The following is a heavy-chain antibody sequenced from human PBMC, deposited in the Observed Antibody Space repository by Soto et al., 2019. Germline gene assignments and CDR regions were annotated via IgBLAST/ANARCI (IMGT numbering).Heavy chain of an antibody. CDR3: ARGRLTVTDLGYFQH. D-gene: IGHD4-17*01. CDR2: INHSGST. CDR1: GGSFSGYY. J-gene: IGHJ1*01. V-gene: IGHV4-34*01. Sequence: PSETLSLTCAVYGGSFSGYYWSWIRQPPGKGLEWIGEINHSGSTNYNPSLKSRVTISVDTSKNQFSLKLSSVTAADTAVYYCARGRLTVTDLGYFQHWGQGTLVTVSS.